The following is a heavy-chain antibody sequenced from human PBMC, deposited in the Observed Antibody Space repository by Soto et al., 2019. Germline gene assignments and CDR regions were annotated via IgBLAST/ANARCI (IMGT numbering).Heavy chain of an antibody. CDR3: ATSRTSIAVAGETEYYFDY. CDR1: GYPFTDFY. V-gene: IGHV1-2*04. J-gene: IGHJ4*02. D-gene: IGHD6-19*01. Sequence: ASVKVYFRTSGYPFTDFYMHLVRQAPGQGLEWMGWINPNSGGTKYAQNFQGWVTMTRDTSISTAYMELSRLRSDDTAVYYCATSRTSIAVAGETEYYFDYWGQGTMVTVSS. CDR2: INPNSGGT.